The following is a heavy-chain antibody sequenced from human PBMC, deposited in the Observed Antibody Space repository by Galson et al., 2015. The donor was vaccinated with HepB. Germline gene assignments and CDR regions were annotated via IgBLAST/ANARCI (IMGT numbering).Heavy chain of an antibody. CDR2: IYYSGST. CDR3: ARDNDSSGYFDY. CDR1: GGSISSYY. J-gene: IGHJ4*02. V-gene: IGHV4-59*12. D-gene: IGHD3-22*01. Sequence: SETLSLTCTVSGGSISSYYWSWIRQPPGKGLEWIGYIYYSGSTNYNPSLKSRVTISVDTSKNQFSLKLSSVTAADTAVYYCARDNDSSGYFDYWGQGTLVTVSS.